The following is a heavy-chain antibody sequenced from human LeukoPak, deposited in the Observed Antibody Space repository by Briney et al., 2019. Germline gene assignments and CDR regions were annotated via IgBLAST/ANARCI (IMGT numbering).Heavy chain of an antibody. Sequence: ASVKVSCKASGFTFTSSAMQWVRQARGQRLEWIGWIVVGSGNTNYAQKFQGRVTITRDTSASTAYMELSSLRSEDMAVYYCARVACSGGSCNWFDPWGQGTLVTVSS. J-gene: IGHJ5*02. V-gene: IGHV1-58*02. CDR3: ARVACSGGSCNWFDP. CDR1: GFTFTSSA. CDR2: IVVGSGNT. D-gene: IGHD2-15*01.